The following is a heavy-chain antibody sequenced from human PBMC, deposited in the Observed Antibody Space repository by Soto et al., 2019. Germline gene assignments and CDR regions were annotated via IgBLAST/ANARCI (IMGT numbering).Heavy chain of an antibody. J-gene: IGHJ5*02. V-gene: IGHV4-34*01. D-gene: IGHD6-6*01. CDR2: INHSGST. CDR1: GGSFSGYY. Sequence: SETLSLTCAVYGGSFSGYYWSWIRQPPGKGLEWIGEINHSGSTNYNPSLKSRVTISVDTSKNQFSLKLSSVTAADTAVYYCARGSIAARHWFDPWGQGTLVTVS. CDR3: ARGSIAARHWFDP.